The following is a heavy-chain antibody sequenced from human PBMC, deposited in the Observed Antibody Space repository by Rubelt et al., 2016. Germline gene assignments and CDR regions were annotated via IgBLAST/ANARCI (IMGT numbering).Heavy chain of an antibody. D-gene: IGHD1-26*01. CDR1: GFTFTTYG. J-gene: IGHJ4*02. CDR2: ISGWGGDT. V-gene: IGHV3-23*04. CDR3: AKDSRYSGSYWDFDY. Sequence: QLGMRGGGLVQPGGSLRLSCAASGFTFTTYGMSWVRQAPGKGLEWVSGISGWGGDTYYADSVKGRFTISRDNSKNTLYLQMNSLRAEDTAVYFCAKDSRYSGSYWDFDYWGQGTLVTVSS.